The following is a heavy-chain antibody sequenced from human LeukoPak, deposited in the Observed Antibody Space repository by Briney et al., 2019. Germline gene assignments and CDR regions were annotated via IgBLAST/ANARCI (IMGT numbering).Heavy chain of an antibody. D-gene: IGHD3-10*01. CDR2: ISGSGGST. J-gene: IGHJ6*03. CDR1: GFTFSSYA. CDR3: AKDVVRGYYYYYYMDV. V-gene: IGHV3-23*01. Sequence: GGSLRLSCAASGFTFSSYAMSWVRQAPGKGLEWVSAISGSGGSTYYADSVKGRFTISRDNSKSTLYLQMNSLRAEDTAVYYCAKDVVRGYYYYYYMDVWGKGTTVTVSS.